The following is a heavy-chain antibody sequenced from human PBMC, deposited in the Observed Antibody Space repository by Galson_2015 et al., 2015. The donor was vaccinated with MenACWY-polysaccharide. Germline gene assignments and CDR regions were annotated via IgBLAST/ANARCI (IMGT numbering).Heavy chain of an antibody. CDR1: GFTFRSFA. J-gene: IGHJ5*02. CDR2: ISASGAGT. D-gene: IGHD2-15*01. V-gene: IGHV3-23*01. CDR3: TKAGAKYCRGSSCFFNWFDP. Sequence: SLSLSCAASGFTFRSFAMSWVRQAPGTGLQWVSSISASGAGTYYADPVKGRCTISSDNAKNTLYLEMNSLRAEDTAVYYCTKAGAKYCRGSSCFFNWFDPWGRGTLVTVSS.